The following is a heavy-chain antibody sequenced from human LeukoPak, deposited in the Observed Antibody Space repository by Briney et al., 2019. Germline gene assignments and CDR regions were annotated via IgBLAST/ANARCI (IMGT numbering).Heavy chain of an antibody. J-gene: IGHJ3*01. CDR1: GFTVSGSY. CDR3: ARVVSYQFDL. D-gene: IGHD3-16*01. V-gene: IGHV3-66*01. CDR2: LYNDGRT. Sequence: GGSLRLSCAASGFTVSGSYMTWVRQPPGKGLEWVSFLYNDGRTVYADSVRGRFTISRDNSRNTLYLQMSSLRAEDTAVYYCARVVSYQFDLWGQGTLVTVSS.